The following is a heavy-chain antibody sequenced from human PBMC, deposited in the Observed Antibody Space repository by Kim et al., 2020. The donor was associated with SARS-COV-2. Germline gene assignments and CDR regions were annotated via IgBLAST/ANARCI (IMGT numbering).Heavy chain of an antibody. CDR3: ARDLTRNYYGMDV. Sequence: YAQKFQGWVTMTRDTSISTAYMELSRLRSDNTAVYYCARDLTRNYYGMDVWGQGTTVTVSS. V-gene: IGHV1-2*04. J-gene: IGHJ6*02.